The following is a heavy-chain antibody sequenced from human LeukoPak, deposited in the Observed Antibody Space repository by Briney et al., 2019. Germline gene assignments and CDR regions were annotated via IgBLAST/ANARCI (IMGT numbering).Heavy chain of an antibody. J-gene: IGHJ4*02. CDR2: INHSGST. Sequence: SETLSLTCAVYGGSFSGYYWSWIRQPPGKGLEWIGEINHSGSTNYNPSLKSRVTISVDTSKNQFSLKLSSVTAADTAVYYCAGGRNYYYDSSLGYWGQGTLVTVSS. D-gene: IGHD3-22*01. CDR1: GGSFSGYY. CDR3: AGGRNYYYDSSLGY. V-gene: IGHV4-34*01.